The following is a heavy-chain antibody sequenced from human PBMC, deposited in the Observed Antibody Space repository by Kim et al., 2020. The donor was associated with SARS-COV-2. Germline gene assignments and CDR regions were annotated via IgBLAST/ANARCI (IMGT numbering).Heavy chain of an antibody. Sequence: SETLSLTCTVSGGSISSGDYYWSWIRQPPGKGLEWIGYIYYSGSTYYNPSLKSRVTISVDTSKNQFSLKLSSVTAADTAVYYCARAQGGGLGENSIDYWGQGTLVTVSS. J-gene: IGHJ4*02. V-gene: IGHV4-30-4*01. CDR2: IYYSGST. CDR1: GGSISSGDYY. CDR3: ARAQGGGLGENSIDY. D-gene: IGHD3-16*01.